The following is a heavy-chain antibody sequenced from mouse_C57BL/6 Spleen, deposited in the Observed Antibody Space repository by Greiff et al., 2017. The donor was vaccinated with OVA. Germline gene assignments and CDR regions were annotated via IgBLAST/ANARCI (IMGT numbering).Heavy chain of an antibody. CDR1: GFTFSDYY. D-gene: IGHD2-1*01. CDR2: INHDGSST. Sequence: VHLVESEGGLVQPGSSMKLSCTASGFTFSDYYMAWVRQVPEKGLEWVANINHDGSSTYYLDSLKSRFISSNNNAKNILYLQMSSLKSDDTATYYCARDNYGNLYAMDYWGQGTSVTVSS. V-gene: IGHV5-16*01. CDR3: ARDNYGNLYAMDY. J-gene: IGHJ4*01.